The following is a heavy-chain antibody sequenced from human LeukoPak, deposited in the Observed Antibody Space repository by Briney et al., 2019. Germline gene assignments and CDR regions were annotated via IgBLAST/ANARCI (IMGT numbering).Heavy chain of an antibody. CDR3: AKVDTPYEYYFDY. J-gene: IGHJ4*02. V-gene: IGHV3-23*01. CDR1: GFSFTNYA. Sequence: QPGGSLRLSCAASGFSFTNYAMSWVRQAPARGPEWLSSMKGGGETFYADSVKGRFTISRDNSKNTLYLQMNSLRAEDTAVYYCAKVDTPYEYYFDYWGQGTLVTVSS. D-gene: IGHD5-18*01. CDR2: MKGGGET.